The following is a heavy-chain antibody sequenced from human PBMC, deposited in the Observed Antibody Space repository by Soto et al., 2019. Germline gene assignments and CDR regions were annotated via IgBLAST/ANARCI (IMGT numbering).Heavy chain of an antibody. J-gene: IGHJ4*02. CDR2: IKQDGSEK. V-gene: IGHV3-7*03. CDR1: GFTFSSYW. D-gene: IGHD2-15*01. CDR3: ARDGGYCSGGRCYSPN. Sequence: EVQLVASGGGLVQPGGSLRLSCAASGFTFSSYWMSWVRQAPGNGLEWVANIKQDGSEKYYVDSVKGRFTISSDNAKNSLYLQMNSLRAEDTAVYYCARDGGYCSGGRCYSPNWGQGTLVTVSS.